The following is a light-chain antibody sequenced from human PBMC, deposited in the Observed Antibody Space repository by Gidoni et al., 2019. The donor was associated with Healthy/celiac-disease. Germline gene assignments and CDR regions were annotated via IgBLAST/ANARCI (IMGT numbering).Light chain of an antibody. CDR3: QQSYSTQYS. Sequence: DIQMTQSPSSLSASVGDRVTITCRASQSISSYLNWYQQKPGKAPKLLIYAASSLQSGVPSRFSGSGSGTDFTLTISSLQPEDFATYYCQQSYSTQYSVGQXTKLEIK. CDR2: AAS. V-gene: IGKV1-39*01. J-gene: IGKJ2*03. CDR1: QSISSY.